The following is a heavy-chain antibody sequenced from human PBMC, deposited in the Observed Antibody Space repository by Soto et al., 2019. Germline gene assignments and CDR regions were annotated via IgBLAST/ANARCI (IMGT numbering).Heavy chain of an antibody. CDR2: ISYDGSNK. D-gene: IGHD1-20*01. J-gene: IGHJ4*02. CDR3: ARDIITGPAWKSFDD. CDR1: GFSFGSYA. Sequence: XGSLELAGAASGFSFGSYAVDGFLQAPGKGLEWVAVISYDGSNKYYADSVKGRFTISRDNSKNTLYLQMNSLRAEDTAVYYCARDIITGPAWKSFDDWGQGTLVTVSS. V-gene: IGHV3-30-3*01.